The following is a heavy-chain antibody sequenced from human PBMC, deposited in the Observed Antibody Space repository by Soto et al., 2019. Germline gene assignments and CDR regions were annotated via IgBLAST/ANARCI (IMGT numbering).Heavy chain of an antibody. D-gene: IGHD1-26*01. CDR2: IYYSGST. J-gene: IGHJ4*02. Sequence: SETLSLTCTVSGGSISSYYWSLIRQPPGKGLEWIGYIYYSGSTNYNPSLKSRVTISVDTSKNQFSLKLSSVTAADTAVYYCARQYGGSYADYWGQGTLVTVS. CDR1: GGSISSYY. CDR3: ARQYGGSYADY. V-gene: IGHV4-59*08.